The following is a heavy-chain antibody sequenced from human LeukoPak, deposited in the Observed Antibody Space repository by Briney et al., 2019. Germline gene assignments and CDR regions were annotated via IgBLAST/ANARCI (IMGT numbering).Heavy chain of an antibody. CDR1: GFTFSSYS. J-gene: IGHJ6*03. Sequence: GGSLRLSCAASGFTFSSYSMNWVRQAPGKGLEWVPSISSSSSYIYYADSVKGRFTISRDNAKNSLYLQMNSLRAEDTAVYYCARDWIAVAGSYYYYYMDVWGKGTTVTVSS. D-gene: IGHD6-19*01. V-gene: IGHV3-21*01. CDR2: ISSSSSYI. CDR3: ARDWIAVAGSYYYYYMDV.